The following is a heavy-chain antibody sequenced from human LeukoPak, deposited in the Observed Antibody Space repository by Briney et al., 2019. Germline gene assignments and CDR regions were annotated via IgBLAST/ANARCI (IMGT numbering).Heavy chain of an antibody. CDR3: ARHRTYYYDSSGYYVDY. CDR1: GGSFSAYY. V-gene: IGHV4-34*01. J-gene: IGHJ4*02. Sequence: SETLSLTCAVYGGSFSAYYWSWIRQPPGKGLEWIGEINHSGSTNYNPSLKSRVTISVDTSKNQFSLKLSSVTAADTAVYYCARHRTYYYDSSGYYVDYWGQGTLVTVSS. CDR2: INHSGST. D-gene: IGHD3-22*01.